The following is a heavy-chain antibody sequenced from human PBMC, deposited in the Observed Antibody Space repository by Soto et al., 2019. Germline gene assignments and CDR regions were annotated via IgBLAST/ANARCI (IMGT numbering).Heavy chain of an antibody. Sequence: GGSLRLSCAVSGFTFDDNAMHWVRQAPEKGLEWVSGINWKSDIGYADSAKGRFTISRDNAENSLYLQMNSLRAEDTALYYCAISQDRGGRTTFIYWGQGTQVTVSS. V-gene: IGHV3-9*01. J-gene: IGHJ4*02. CDR2: INWKSDI. D-gene: IGHD3-16*01. CDR1: GFTFDDNA. CDR3: AISQDRGGRTTFIY.